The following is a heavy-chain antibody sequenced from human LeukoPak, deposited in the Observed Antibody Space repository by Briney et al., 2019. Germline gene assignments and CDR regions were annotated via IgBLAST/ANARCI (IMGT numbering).Heavy chain of an antibody. Sequence: SETLSLTCTVSGGSISSSSYYWGWIRQPPGKGLEWLGSFYYSGSTYYNPSLKSRVTISVDTSKIQFSLKLSSVTAADTAVYYCARPIVAQQLDNSWFDPWGQGTLVTVSS. CDR2: FYYSGST. D-gene: IGHD6-13*01. CDR3: ARPIVAQQLDNSWFDP. CDR1: GGSISSSSYY. J-gene: IGHJ5*02. V-gene: IGHV4-39*01.